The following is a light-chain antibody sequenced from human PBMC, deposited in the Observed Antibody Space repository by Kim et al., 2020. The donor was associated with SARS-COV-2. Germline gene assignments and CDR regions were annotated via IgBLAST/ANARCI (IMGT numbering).Light chain of an antibody. V-gene: IGLV3-19*01. CDR3: NSRDNNDNVI. CDR2: GKN. Sequence: SSELTQDPAVSVALGQTVRITCQGDSLRTYYTTRFQQKPGQAPIVVFYGKNNRPSGIPDRFSGSSSGNTASLTITATQAGDEADDYCNSRDNNDNVIFGG. CDR1: SLRTYY. J-gene: IGLJ2*01.